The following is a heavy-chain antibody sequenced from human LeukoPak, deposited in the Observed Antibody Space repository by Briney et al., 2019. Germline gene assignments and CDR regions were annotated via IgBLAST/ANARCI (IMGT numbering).Heavy chain of an antibody. V-gene: IGHV4-61*02. CDR1: GGSISSSSYY. J-gene: IGHJ6*03. D-gene: IGHD3-22*01. CDR3: ARGYESSIGDYYYYMDV. CDR2: IYTSGST. Sequence: PSETLSLTCTVSGGSISSSSYYWSWIRQPAGKGLEWIGRIYTSGSTNYNPSLKSRVTMSVDTSKNQFSLKLSSVTAADTAVYYCARGYESSIGDYYYYMDVWGKGTTVTVSS.